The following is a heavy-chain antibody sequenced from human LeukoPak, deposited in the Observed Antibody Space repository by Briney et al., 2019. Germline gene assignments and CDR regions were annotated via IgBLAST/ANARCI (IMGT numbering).Heavy chain of an antibody. V-gene: IGHV4-31*03. CDR3: ARMHYYDSSGYNNNWFDP. CDR2: IYYSGST. CDR1: GGSISSGGYY. D-gene: IGHD3-22*01. Sequence: SETLSPTCTVSGGSISSGGYYWSWIRQHPGKGLEWIGYIYYSGSTYYNPSLKSRVTISVDTSKNQFSLKLSSVTATDTAVYYCARMHYYDSSGYNNNWFDPWGQGTLVTVSS. J-gene: IGHJ5*02.